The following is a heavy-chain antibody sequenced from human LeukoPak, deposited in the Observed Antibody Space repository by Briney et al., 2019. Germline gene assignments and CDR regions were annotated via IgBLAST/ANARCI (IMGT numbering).Heavy chain of an antibody. J-gene: IGHJ4*02. D-gene: IGHD6-19*01. CDR1: GFTFSRYW. CDR2: MKQDGSQK. V-gene: IGHV3-7*01. CDR3: ARETDSSGWYVDY. Sequence: GSLRLSCVASGFTFSRYWMTWFRQAPGKGLEWVANMKQDGSQKNYVDSVKGRFTISRDNAKKSLYLQMNSLRGEDTAVYYCARETDSSGWYVDYWGQGTLVTVSS.